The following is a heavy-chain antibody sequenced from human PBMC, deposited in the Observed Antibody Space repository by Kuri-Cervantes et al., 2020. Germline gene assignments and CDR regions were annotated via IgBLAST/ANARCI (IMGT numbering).Heavy chain of an antibody. Sequence: GESLKISCAASGFTFSSYAMSWVRQAPGKGLEWVAVISYDGSNKSYADSVKGRFTISRDNSKNTLYLQMNSLRTEDTAVYYCARDGRDGYNYWYFDLWGRGTLVTVSS. CDR1: GFTFSSYA. D-gene: IGHD5-24*01. V-gene: IGHV3-30-3*01. CDR2: ISYDGSNK. J-gene: IGHJ2*01. CDR3: ARDGRDGYNYWYFDL.